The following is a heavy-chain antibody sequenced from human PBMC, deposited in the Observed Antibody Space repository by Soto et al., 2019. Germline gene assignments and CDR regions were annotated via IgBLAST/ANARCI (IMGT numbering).Heavy chain of an antibody. CDR1: GGSISSYY. CDR3: ARIAVAGTDFDY. D-gene: IGHD6-19*01. V-gene: IGHV4-4*07. J-gene: IGHJ4*02. Sequence: SETLSLTCTVSGGSISSYYWSWIRQPAGKGLEWIWRIYTSGSTNYDPSLKGRVTISIDTSKNQLSLKLSCVTAADTAVYYCARIAVAGTDFDYWGQGTLVTVSS. CDR2: IYTSGST.